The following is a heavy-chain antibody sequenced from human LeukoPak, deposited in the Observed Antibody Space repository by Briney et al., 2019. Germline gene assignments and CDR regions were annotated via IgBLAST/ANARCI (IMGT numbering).Heavy chain of an antibody. Sequence: GGSLRLSCAASGFTFSSYGMHWVRQAPGKGLEWVAVISYDGSNKYYADSVKGRFTISRDNSKNTLYLQMNSLRAEDTAVYYCAKIPYSSSWSYYGYWGQGTLVTVSS. D-gene: IGHD6-13*01. CDR1: GFTFSSYG. CDR2: ISYDGSNK. V-gene: IGHV3-30*18. J-gene: IGHJ4*02. CDR3: AKIPYSSSWSYYGY.